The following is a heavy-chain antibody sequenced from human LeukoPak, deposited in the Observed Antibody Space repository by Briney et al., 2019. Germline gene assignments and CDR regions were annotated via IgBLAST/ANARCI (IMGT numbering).Heavy chain of an antibody. CDR3: ARDGGYCSSTSCYTGLDY. Sequence: ASAKVSCKASGYTFTVYYMHWVRQAPGQGLEWMGWINPNSGGTNYAQKFQGRVTMTRDTSISTAYMELSRLRSDDTAVYYCARDGGYCSSTSCYTGLDYWGQGTLVTVSS. V-gene: IGHV1-2*02. D-gene: IGHD2-2*02. CDR2: INPNSGGT. CDR1: GYTFTVYY. J-gene: IGHJ4*02.